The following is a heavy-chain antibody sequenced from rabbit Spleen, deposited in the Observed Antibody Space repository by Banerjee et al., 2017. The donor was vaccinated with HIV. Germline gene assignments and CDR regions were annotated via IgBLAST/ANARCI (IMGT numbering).Heavy chain of an antibody. Sequence: LEESGGGLVKPGGTLPLTCTVSGFSFSSNWICGVLQAPGKGLEWIACIDTNDGDTDDANWPKGRFTISKTSSTTVTLQMTSLTAADTASYFGARNYVNGFDPWGPGTLVTVS. CDR2: IDTNDGDT. CDR1: GFSFSSNW. J-gene: IGHJ2*01. D-gene: IGHD1-1*01. CDR3: ARNYVNGFDP. V-gene: IGHV1S45*01.